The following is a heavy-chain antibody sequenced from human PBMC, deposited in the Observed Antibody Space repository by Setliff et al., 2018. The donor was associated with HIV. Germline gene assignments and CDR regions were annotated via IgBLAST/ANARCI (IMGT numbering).Heavy chain of an antibody. V-gene: IGHV4-34*01. J-gene: IGHJ4*02. Sequence: SETLSLTCTVYGGSFSGYYWTWSRQPPGKGLEFIGEMNHRGVITYLSSLQSRGTMAVDTSKKQFFLQLKSVTAADTAVYYCFLFYDDRSGFYWDWGQGTPVTVSS. CDR2: MNHRGVI. D-gene: IGHD3-22*01. CDR1: GGSFSGYY. CDR3: FLFYDDRSGFYWD.